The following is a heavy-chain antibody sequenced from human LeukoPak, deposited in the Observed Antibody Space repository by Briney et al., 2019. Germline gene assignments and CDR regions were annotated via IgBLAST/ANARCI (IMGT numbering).Heavy chain of an antibody. V-gene: IGHV3-11*04. D-gene: IGHD3-16*01. Sequence: GGSLRLSCAASGFTFSDHYMSWIRQAPGKGLEWVSYISSSGSTIYYPDSVKGRFTISRDNAKNSLYLQVSSLRVEDTAVYYCARWVLGGSSPRHYYFDSGGKGTRVTVSS. J-gene: IGHJ4*02. CDR2: ISSSGSTI. CDR1: GFTFSDHY. CDR3: ARWVLGGSSPRHYYFDS.